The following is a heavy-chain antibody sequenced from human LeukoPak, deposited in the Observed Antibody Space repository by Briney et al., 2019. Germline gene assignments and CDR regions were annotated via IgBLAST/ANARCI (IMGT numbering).Heavy chain of an antibody. CDR2: INPNSGGT. D-gene: IGHD5-18*01. J-gene: IGHJ4*02. V-gene: IGHV1-2*02. CDR3: ARLDTAMVLYSFDY. Sequence: GASVKVSCKASGYTXTGYYMHWVRQAPGQGLELIGWINPNSGGTNYAQKFQGRITMTRDTSISTAYMELSRLRSDDTAVYYCARLDTAMVLYSFDYWGQGTLVTVSS. CDR1: GYTXTGYY.